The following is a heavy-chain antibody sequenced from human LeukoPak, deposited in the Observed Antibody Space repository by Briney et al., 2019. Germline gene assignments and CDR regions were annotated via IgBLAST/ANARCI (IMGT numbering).Heavy chain of an antibody. CDR2: IYHSGST. CDR3: ARAGGSGSYYIDY. J-gene: IGHJ4*02. D-gene: IGHD3-10*01. CDR1: GGSISSGGYS. V-gene: IGHV4-30-2*01. Sequence: SETPSLTCAVSGGSISSGGYSWSWIRQPPGKGLEWIGYIYHSGSTYYNPSLKSRVTISVDGSKNQFSLKLSSVTAADTAVYYCARAGGSGSYYIDYWGQGTLVTVSS.